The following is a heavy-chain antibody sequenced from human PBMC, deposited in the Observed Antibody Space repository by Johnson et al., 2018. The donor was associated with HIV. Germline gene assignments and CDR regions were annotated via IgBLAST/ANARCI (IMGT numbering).Heavy chain of an antibody. Sequence: VQLVESGGGVVQPGRSLTLSCAASGFTFRTYAMHWVRQAPGKGLEWVAVISYDGRKKYYADSLKGRFTISRDNSRSTLHLKMHSLRTEDTAVYYCSGSYSQLDAFDIWGQGTMVTVSS. V-gene: IGHV3-30*04. J-gene: IGHJ3*02. D-gene: IGHD1-26*01. CDR3: SGSYSQLDAFDI. CDR1: GFTFRTYA. CDR2: ISYDGRKK.